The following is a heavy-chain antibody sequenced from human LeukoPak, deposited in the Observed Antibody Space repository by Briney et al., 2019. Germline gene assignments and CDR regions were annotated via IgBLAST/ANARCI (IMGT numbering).Heavy chain of an antibody. CDR1: GGPFSRYA. CDR2: IIPTLGIA. CDR3: SAGVRGITNIR. Sequence: SVKVSCKASGGPFSRYAISWVRQAPGQRLECMGRIIPTLGIANYAQKFQGRVTITAGNATGTAYIELSSLGCEGTAVFFLSAGVRGITNIRWGQGALVTGSS. V-gene: IGHV1-69*04. J-gene: IGHJ1*01. D-gene: IGHD3-10*01.